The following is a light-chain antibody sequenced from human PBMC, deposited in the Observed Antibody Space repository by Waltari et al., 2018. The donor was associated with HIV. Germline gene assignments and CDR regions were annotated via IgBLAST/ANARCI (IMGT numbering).Light chain of an antibody. CDR1: QNVDDK. V-gene: IGKV3D-15*01. Sequence: DILLTQSPATISVSPGGRVTVSCRASQNVDDKLAWYQQKPGQSPRLLSYHSSVRAAGVPTRFGGAGSATNFTLTITSLQSEDFALYFCQQYHHWPPFTFGGGSRVELK. CDR3: QQYHHWPPFT. CDR2: HSS. J-gene: IGKJ4*01.